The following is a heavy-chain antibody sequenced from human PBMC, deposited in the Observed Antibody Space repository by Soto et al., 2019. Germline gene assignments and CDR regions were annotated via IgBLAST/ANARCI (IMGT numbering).Heavy chain of an antibody. V-gene: IGHV3-48*01. CDR1: GFTFRNYG. D-gene: IGHD3-22*01. Sequence: GGSLRLCCAASGFTFRNYGMNWVRQAPGKGLEWVSYIGLGSSTKYYADSVEGRFTISRDNAKNSLYLQMNSLRAEDTAAYYCARDQLYYNDISGRPLNAFDVWGQGTMVTVSS. CDR3: ARDQLYYNDISGRPLNAFDV. CDR2: IGLGSSTK. J-gene: IGHJ3*01.